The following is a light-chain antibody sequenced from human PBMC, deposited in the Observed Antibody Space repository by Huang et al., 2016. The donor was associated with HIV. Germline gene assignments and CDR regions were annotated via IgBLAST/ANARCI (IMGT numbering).Light chain of an antibody. CDR3: QQYYSTPGT. J-gene: IGKJ1*01. CDR2: WAS. V-gene: IGKV4-1*01. CDR1: QSVLYSSNNKNY. Sequence: DIVMTQSPDSLAVSLGERATINCRSSQSVLYSSNNKNYLTWYQQKPGQPPKLLIYWASTRESGVPDRFSGSGSGTDFTLTISIVQAEDVAVYYCQQYYSTPGTFGQGTKVEI.